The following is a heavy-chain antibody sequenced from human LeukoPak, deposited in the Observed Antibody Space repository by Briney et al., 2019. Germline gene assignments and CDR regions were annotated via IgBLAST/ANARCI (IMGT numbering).Heavy chain of an antibody. V-gene: IGHV4-59*01. Sequence: PSETLNLSGAASGGTISIYFMTWVRQPPGKGLEWIGYIYYTGTTNYNPSLKSRVTISVDTSKNQYSLNMNSVTAADTAVYYCARGPPSGCYTFDYWGQGTLVTVSS. D-gene: IGHD6-19*01. CDR3: ARGPPSGCYTFDY. J-gene: IGHJ4*02. CDR2: IYYTGTT. CDR1: GGTISIYF.